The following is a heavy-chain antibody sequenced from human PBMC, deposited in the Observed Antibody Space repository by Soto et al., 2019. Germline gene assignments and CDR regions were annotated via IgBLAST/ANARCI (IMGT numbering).Heavy chain of an antibody. Sequence: SETLSLTCTVSGGSISSGGYSWSWIRQPPGKGLEWIGYIYHSGSTYYNLSLKSRVTISVDRSKNQFSLKLSSVTAADTAMYYCARVPGPWGQGTLVTVSS. J-gene: IGHJ5*02. CDR3: ARVPGP. V-gene: IGHV4-30-2*01. CDR2: IYHSGST. CDR1: GGSISSGGYS.